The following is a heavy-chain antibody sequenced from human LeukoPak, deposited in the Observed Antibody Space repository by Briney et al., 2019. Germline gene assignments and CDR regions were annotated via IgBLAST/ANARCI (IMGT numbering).Heavy chain of an antibody. V-gene: IGHV1-69*04. D-gene: IGHD1-1*01. Sequence: ASVTVSFKASGYTFITYGISWVRQAPGQGLEWMGRIIPILGIANYAQKFQGRVTITADNSTSTAYMELSSLRSEDTAVYYCASAQYHWNYFDYWGQGTLVTVSS. J-gene: IGHJ4*02. CDR1: GYTFITYG. CDR2: IIPILGIA. CDR3: ASAQYHWNYFDY.